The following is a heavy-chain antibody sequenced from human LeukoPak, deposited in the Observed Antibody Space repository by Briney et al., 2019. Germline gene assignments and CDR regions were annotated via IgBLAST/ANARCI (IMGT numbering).Heavy chain of an antibody. CDR2: IYSTGST. CDR3: ARHRSEGSYPLDS. V-gene: IGHV4-59*08. Sequence: SETLSLTCTVSGGSISNYYWSWIRQPPGRGLEWIGHIYSTGSTTYSPSLKSRVIMSADTSKNQFSLKVTSVTAADTAVYYCARHRSEGSYPLDSWSQGALVTVSS. CDR1: GGSISNYY. D-gene: IGHD2-2*02. J-gene: IGHJ4*02.